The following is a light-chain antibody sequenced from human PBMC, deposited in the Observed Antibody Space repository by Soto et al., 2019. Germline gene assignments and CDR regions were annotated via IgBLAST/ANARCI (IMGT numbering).Light chain of an antibody. CDR3: CSYAGSSTYYV. CDR1: SSDVGSYNL. CDR2: EVS. Sequence: QSVLTQPSYVSGSPGQSITISCTGTSSDVGSYNLVSWYQQHPGKAPKLMIYEVSKRPSGVSNRFSGSKSGNTASLTISGLQAEDEADHYCCSYAGSSTYYVFGTGTKVTVL. J-gene: IGLJ1*01. V-gene: IGLV2-23*02.